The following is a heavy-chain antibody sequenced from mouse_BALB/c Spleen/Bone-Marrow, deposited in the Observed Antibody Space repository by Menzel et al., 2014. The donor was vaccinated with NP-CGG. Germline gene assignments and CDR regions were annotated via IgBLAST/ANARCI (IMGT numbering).Heavy chain of an antibody. J-gene: IGHJ2*01. CDR3: VRDGSLYYFDY. V-gene: IGHV3-1*02. CDR2: IHYSGST. D-gene: IGHD1-1*01. Sequence: VQLQQSGPDLVKPSQSLSLTCTVTGYSITSGYSWHWIRQFPGNKLEWMGYIHYSGSTHYNPSLKSRISITRDTSKNQFFLQLNSVTTEDTATYYWVRDGSLYYFDYWGQGTTLTVSS. CDR1: GYSITSGYS.